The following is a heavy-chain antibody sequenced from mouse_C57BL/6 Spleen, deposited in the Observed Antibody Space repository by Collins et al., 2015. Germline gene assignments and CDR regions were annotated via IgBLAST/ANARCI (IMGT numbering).Heavy chain of an antibody. J-gene: IGHJ3*01. CDR2: IDTSDSYT. Sequence: QVQLQQPGAELVMLGASVKMSCKASGYTFTDYWMHWVKQRPGQGLEWIGAIDTSDSYTSYNQKFKGKATLTVDESSSTAYMQLSSLTSEDSAVYYCARMDDYDSSWFAYWGQGTLVTVSA. D-gene: IGHD2-4*01. V-gene: IGHV1-69*01. CDR3: ARMDDYDSSWFAY. CDR1: GYTFTDYW.